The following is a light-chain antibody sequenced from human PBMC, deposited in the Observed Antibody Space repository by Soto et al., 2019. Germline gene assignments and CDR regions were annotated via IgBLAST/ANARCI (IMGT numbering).Light chain of an antibody. Sequence: EIVLTQSPATLSLSPGERATLSCRASQSVSSYLAWYQQKPGQAPRLLIYDASNRATGIPARFSGSGSGTDFTLTMSPLEREDFAVYYCQLRGNWPRTFGQGTKLEIK. CDR1: QSVSSY. CDR3: QLRGNWPRT. J-gene: IGKJ2*02. V-gene: IGKV3-11*01. CDR2: DAS.